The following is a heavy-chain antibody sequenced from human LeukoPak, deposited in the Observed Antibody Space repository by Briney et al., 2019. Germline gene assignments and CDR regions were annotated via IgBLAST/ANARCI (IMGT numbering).Heavy chain of an antibody. J-gene: IGHJ5*02. Sequence: NPSETLSLTCTVSGGSISGYYWSWIRQPPGKGLEWLGEINHSGSTNYNPSLKSRVTISVDTSKNQFSLKLSSVTAADTAVYYCARVPQQLALNWFDPWGQGTLVTVSS. CDR1: GGSISGYY. CDR2: INHSGST. CDR3: ARVPQQLALNWFDP. V-gene: IGHV4-34*01. D-gene: IGHD6-13*01.